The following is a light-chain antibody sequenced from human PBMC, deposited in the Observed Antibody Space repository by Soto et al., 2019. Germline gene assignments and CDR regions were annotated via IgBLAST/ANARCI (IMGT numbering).Light chain of an antibody. J-gene: IGKJ1*01. CDR3: QKYISAPRT. Sequence: GDRVTITCRASQGISNYLAWYQQKPGKVPKLLIYAASTLQSGVPSRFSGSGSGTDFTLTISSLQPEDVATYYCQKYISAPRTFGQGTKVDIK. V-gene: IGKV1-27*01. CDR1: QGISNY. CDR2: AAS.